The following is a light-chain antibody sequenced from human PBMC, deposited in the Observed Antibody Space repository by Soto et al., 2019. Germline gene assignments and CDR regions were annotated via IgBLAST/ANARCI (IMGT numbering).Light chain of an antibody. J-gene: IGLJ1*01. V-gene: IGLV2-14*01. Sequence: QSALTQPASVSGSPGQSITISCTGTSSDVGGYNYVSWYQQHPGKAPKLMIYEVSNRPSGVSSRFSGSKSGNTASLTISGLQAEDEADYDCSSYTRSSTLVFGTGTKLTVL. CDR3: SSYTRSSTLV. CDR2: EVS. CDR1: SSDVGGYNY.